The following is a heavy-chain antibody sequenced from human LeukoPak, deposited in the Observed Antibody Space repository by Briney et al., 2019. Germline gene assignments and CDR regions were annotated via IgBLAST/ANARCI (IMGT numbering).Heavy chain of an antibody. D-gene: IGHD7-27*01. CDR3: ASRKLGNDY. Sequence: PSETLSLTCKVSGGSLSSSTHYWVWIRQPPGKGLEWIGSIYYSGSTYYNPSLKSRVTISLDTSKNHFSLMLTSVTAADTAVYYCASRKLGNDYWGQGTLVTVSS. V-gene: IGHV4-39*02. CDR2: IYYSGST. J-gene: IGHJ4*02. CDR1: GGSLSSSTHY.